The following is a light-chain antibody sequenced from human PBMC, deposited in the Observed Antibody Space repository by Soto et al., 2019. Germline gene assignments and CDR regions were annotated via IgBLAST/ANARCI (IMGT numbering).Light chain of an antibody. Sequence: QSVLTQPPSASETPGQRGTISCSGSSSNVGSNTVNWYQQLPGTAPKLLMFGNDQRPSGVPDRFSGSKSGTSDSLAISGLQSEDEADYYCATWDDSLNGYVFGTGTKVTVL. CDR3: ATWDDSLNGYV. V-gene: IGLV1-44*01. CDR1: SSNVGSNT. CDR2: GND. J-gene: IGLJ1*01.